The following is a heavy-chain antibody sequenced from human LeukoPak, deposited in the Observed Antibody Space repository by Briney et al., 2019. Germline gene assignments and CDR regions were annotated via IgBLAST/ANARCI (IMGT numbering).Heavy chain of an antibody. CDR3: ARVVGGKYSGSPGYYFDY. Sequence: SSVKVSCKPSGGTFSSYAISWVRQAPGQGLEWMGAIIPIFGTANYAQKFQGRVTITADESTSTAYMELSSLRSEDTAVYYCARVVGGKYSGSPGYYFDYWGQGTLVTVSS. J-gene: IGHJ4*02. D-gene: IGHD1-26*01. CDR1: GGTFSSYA. CDR2: IIPIFGTA. V-gene: IGHV1-69*01.